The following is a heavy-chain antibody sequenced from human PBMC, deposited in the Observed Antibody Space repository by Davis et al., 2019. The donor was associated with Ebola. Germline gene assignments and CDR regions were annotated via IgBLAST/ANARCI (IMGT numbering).Heavy chain of an antibody. CDR3: AGGESGWDASDI. D-gene: IGHD6-19*01. CDR2: ISIISAFI. J-gene: IGHJ3*02. CDR1: GFTFSTYT. V-gene: IGHV3-21*01. Sequence: GESLKISCAASGFTFSTYTMTWVRQAPGKGLEWVSSISIISAFIYYADSVKGRFTVSRDNAKNSLSLQMNSLRAEDTAVYYCAGGESGWDASDIWGRGTMVTVSS.